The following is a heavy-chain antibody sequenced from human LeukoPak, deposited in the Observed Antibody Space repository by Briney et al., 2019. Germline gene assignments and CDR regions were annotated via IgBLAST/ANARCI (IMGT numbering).Heavy chain of an antibody. D-gene: IGHD7-27*01. CDR1: GYTFTSYG. V-gene: IGHV1-2*02. CDR3: AVNWGRGYFDY. J-gene: IGHJ4*02. CDR2: INPNSGGT. Sequence: ASVKVSCKASGYTFTSYGISWVRQAPGQGLEWMGWINPNSGGTNYAQKFQGRVTMTRDTSISTAYMELGRLRSDDTAVYYCAVNWGRGYFDYWGQGTLVTVSS.